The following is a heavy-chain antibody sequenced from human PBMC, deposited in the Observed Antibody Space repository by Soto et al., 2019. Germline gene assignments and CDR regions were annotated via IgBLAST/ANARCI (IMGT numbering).Heavy chain of an antibody. D-gene: IGHD7-27*01. J-gene: IGHJ4*02. CDR3: ARDPKTSGGQHWAFNYFDS. CDR1: RFRCSISP. V-gene: IGHV3-30-3*01. CDR2: ISYDGTNK. Sequence: GGCLRLSCAASRFRCSISPMHWVRQAPGKGPEWVALISYDGTNKFYADSVKGRFTISRDNSKSTLYLQVDSLRPEDAAVYYCARDPKTSGGQHWAFNYFDSWGQGTLVAVSS.